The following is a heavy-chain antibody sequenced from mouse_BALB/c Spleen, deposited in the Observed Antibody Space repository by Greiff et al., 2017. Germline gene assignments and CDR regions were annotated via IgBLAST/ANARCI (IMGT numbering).Heavy chain of an antibody. CDR3: ARSRWLLLYFAY. D-gene: IGHD2-3*01. CDR2: ILPGSGST. J-gene: IGHJ3*01. Sequence: VQLQQSGAELMKPGASVKISCKATGYTFSSYWIEWVKQRPGHGLEWIGEILPGSGSTNYNEKFKGKATFTADTSSNTAYMQLSSLTSEDSAVYYCARSRWLLLYFAYWGQGTLVTVSA. CDR1: GYTFSSYW. V-gene: IGHV1-9*01.